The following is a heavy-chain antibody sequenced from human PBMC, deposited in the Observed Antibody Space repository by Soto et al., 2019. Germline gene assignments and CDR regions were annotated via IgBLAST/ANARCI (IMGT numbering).Heavy chain of an antibody. CDR2: ISAYNGNT. J-gene: IGHJ5*02. V-gene: IGHV1-18*01. CDR3: ARGWSEQVVIISNWFDP. Sequence: ASVKVSCKASGYTFTSYGISWVRQAPGQGLEWMGWISAYNGNTNYAQKLQGRVTMTTDTSTSTAYMELRSLRSDDTAVYYCARGWSEQVVIISNWFDPWGQGTLVTVSS. CDR1: GYTFTSYG. D-gene: IGHD3-3*01.